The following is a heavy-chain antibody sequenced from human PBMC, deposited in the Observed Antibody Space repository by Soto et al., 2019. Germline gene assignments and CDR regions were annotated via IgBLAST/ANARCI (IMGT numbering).Heavy chain of an antibody. CDR1: SDSISSYY. Sequence: NPSETLSLTCTVSSDSISSYYWSWIRQPPGKGLEWIGYIYHSGSTNCNPSLKSRVTISVDKSKNQFSLNLNSVTAADTAVYFCAREYDSGWSLGYWGQGTLVTVSS. CDR2: IYHSGST. J-gene: IGHJ4*02. V-gene: IGHV4-59*12. D-gene: IGHD6-19*01. CDR3: AREYDSGWSLGY.